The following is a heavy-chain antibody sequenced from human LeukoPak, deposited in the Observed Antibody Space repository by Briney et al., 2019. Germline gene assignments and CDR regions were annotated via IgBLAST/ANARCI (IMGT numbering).Heavy chain of an antibody. Sequence: NASETLSLTFSVSGGSISSVGYSWSWIRQPPGKGLELIWYIYHSGSTYYNPSLKSLVTISVDRSKNQFSLKLSSVPAAGTAVYYCARLEGEYCSGGSCSSWYYFDYWGQGTLVTVSS. V-gene: IGHV4-30-2*01. CDR2: IYHSGST. J-gene: IGHJ4*02. D-gene: IGHD2-15*01. CDR3: ARLEGEYCSGGSCSSWYYFDY. CDR1: GGSISSVGYS.